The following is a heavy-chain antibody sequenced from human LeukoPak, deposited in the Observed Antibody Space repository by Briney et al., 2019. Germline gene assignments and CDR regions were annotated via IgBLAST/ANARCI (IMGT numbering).Heavy chain of an antibody. CDR3: AKDILATVTTDWYFDL. J-gene: IGHJ2*01. D-gene: IGHD4-17*01. V-gene: IGHV3-9*01. Sequence: GGSLRLSCAASGFTFDDYAMHWVRQAPGKGLEWVSGISWNSGSIGYADSVRGRFTISRDNAKNSLYLQMNSLRAEDTALYYCAKDILATVTTDWYFDLWGRGTLVTVSS. CDR1: GFTFDDYA. CDR2: ISWNSGSI.